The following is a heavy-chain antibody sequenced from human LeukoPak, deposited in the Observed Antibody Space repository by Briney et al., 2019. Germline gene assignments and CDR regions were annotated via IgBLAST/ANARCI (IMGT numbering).Heavy chain of an antibody. CDR1: GFSFSSYW. CDR2: IKEDGREE. V-gene: IGHV3-7*03. CDR3: ARDQSRRSDY. Sequence: GGSLRLSCAGSGFSFSSYWMTWVRQAPGKGLEWVAIIKEDGREEYYVDSVKGRFTISRDNAKNSLCLQMNSLRVEDTAVYYCARDQSRRSDYWGQGTLVTVSS. J-gene: IGHJ4*02.